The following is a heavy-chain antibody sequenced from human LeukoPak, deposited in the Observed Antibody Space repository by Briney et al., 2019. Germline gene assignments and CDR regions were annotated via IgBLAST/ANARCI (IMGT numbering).Heavy chain of an antibody. CDR3: AITGDDIIAAAGTVDP. V-gene: IGHV1-2*02. Sequence: ASVKVSCKASGYTFTGYYMHWVRQAPGQGLEWMGWINPNSGGTNYAQKFQGRVTMTRDTSISTAYMELSRLRSDDTAVYYCAITGDDIIAAAGTVDPWGQGTLVTVSS. CDR2: INPNSGGT. J-gene: IGHJ5*02. D-gene: IGHD6-13*01. CDR1: GYTFTGYY.